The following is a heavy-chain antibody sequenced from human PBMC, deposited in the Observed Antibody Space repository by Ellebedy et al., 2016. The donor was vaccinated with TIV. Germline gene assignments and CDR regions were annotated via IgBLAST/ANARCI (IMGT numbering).Heavy chain of an antibody. CDR2: VNTDGSST. D-gene: IGHD3-3*01. Sequence: PGGSLRLSCAASGFTFSSYWMHWVRQAPGKGLVWVSRVNTDGSSTSYADSVKGRFTISRDNARNTLYLQMNNLRVEDTAVYYCACWAGQERFQGPFDYWGQGTLVIVSS. V-gene: IGHV3-74*01. J-gene: IGHJ4*02. CDR1: GFTFSSYW. CDR3: ACWAGQERFQGPFDY.